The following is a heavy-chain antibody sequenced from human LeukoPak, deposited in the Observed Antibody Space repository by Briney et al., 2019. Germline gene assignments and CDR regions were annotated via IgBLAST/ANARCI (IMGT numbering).Heavy chain of an antibody. J-gene: IGHJ4*02. CDR3: TRLGYYYGSGSPNQY. CDR1: GFTFSGSA. V-gene: IGHV3-73*01. Sequence: GGSLRLSCAASGFTFSGSAMHWVRQASGKGLEWVGRIRSKANSYPTAYAASVKGRFTISRDDSKSTAYLQINSLKTEDTAVYYCTRLGYYYGSGSPNQYWGQGTLVTVSS. CDR2: IRSKANSYPT. D-gene: IGHD3-10*01.